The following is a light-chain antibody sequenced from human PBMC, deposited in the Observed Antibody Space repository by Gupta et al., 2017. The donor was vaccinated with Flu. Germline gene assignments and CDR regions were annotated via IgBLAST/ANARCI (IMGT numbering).Light chain of an antibody. CDR3: QQTYVYPRS. V-gene: IGKV1-39*01. Sequence: DIQMTQSPSSLSASPGDSVTISCRASQNVDTRLNWYRQKLGKAPELLIYAASALQSGIPSRFSGSGSGTDFTLTISNLQPEDSATYFCQQTYVYPRSFGQGTTMEIK. CDR1: QNVDTR. J-gene: IGKJ1*01. CDR2: AAS.